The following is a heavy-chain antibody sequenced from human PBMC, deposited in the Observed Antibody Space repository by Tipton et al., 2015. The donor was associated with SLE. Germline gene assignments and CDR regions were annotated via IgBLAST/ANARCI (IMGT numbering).Heavy chain of an antibody. Sequence: GSLRLSCAASGFIFSSYGMHWFRQAPGKGLEWVAFIRYDGSDKHYADAVKGRFTISRDNSKNTLYLQMNSLRAEDTAVYYCAKDSTTVTTSGDYWGQGTLVIVSS. CDR3: AKDSTTVTTSGDY. CDR2: IRYDGSDK. D-gene: IGHD4-11*01. CDR1: GFIFSSYG. V-gene: IGHV3-30*02. J-gene: IGHJ4*02.